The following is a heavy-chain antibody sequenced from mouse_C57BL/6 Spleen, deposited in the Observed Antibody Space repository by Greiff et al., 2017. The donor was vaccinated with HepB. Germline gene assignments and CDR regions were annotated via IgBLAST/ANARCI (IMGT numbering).Heavy chain of an antibody. V-gene: IGHV3-6*01. D-gene: IGHD1-1*01. J-gene: IGHJ1*03. CDR1: GYSITSGYY. CDR3: ARDGVLDWYFDV. Sequence: ESGPGLVKPSQSLSLTCSVTGYSITSGYYWNWIRQFPGNKLEWMGYISYDGSNNYNPSLKNRISITRDTSKNQFFLKLNSVTTEDTATYYCARDGVLDWYFDVWGTGTTVTVSS. CDR2: ISYDGSN.